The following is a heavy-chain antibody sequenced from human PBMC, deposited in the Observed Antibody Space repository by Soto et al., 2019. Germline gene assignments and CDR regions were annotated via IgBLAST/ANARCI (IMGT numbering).Heavy chain of an antibody. J-gene: IGHJ6*04. D-gene: IGHD3-10*01. CDR3: ARAGVQSPTTGMDV. Sequence: GASVKVSCKASGYTFTSYYMHWARQTPGQGVEWMGIINPSGGSTSYAQKLQGRVTMNRETSTNTVYMEPSGPRCEATAVYFCARAGVQSPTTGMDVGGKGTRVTV. CDR2: INPSGGST. CDR1: GYTFTSYY. V-gene: IGHV1-46*04.